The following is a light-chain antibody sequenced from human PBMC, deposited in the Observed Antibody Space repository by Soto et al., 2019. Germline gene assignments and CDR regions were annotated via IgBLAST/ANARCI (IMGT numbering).Light chain of an antibody. CDR1: QSVSNNY. CDR2: GAS. CDR3: QQYGSSGT. J-gene: IGKJ1*01. V-gene: IGKV3-20*01. Sequence: EIVLTQSPGTLSLSPGERATLSCRASQSVSNNYLAWYQQKPGQGPRLLIYGASNRATGIPDRFSGSGSGTDFTLTISRLEPEDFAVYYCQQYGSSGTFGQGTKVEIK.